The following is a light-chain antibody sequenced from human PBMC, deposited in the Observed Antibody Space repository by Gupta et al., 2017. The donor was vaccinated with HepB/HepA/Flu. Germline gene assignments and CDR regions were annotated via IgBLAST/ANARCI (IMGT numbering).Light chain of an antibody. CDR3: SSDTRSDTLV. CDR2: DVT. V-gene: IGLV2-14*03. J-gene: IGLJ3*02. CDR1: SSDVGAYQY. Sequence: SALTQPASVSGSPGPSITISCTGTSSDVGAYQYVSWYRQHPNKAPKLIIYDVTHRPSGVANRFSGSKSGNTASLTISGRKAEDEADYYCSSDTRSDTLVFGGGTEVTVL.